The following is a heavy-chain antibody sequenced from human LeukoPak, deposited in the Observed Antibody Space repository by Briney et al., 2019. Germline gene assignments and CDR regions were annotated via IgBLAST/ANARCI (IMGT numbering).Heavy chain of an antibody. CDR1: GYTFTGYY. CDR2: INPNSGGT. Sequence: ASVKVSCKASGYTFTGYYMHWVRQAPGQGLEWTGWINPNSGGTNYAQKFQGRVTMTRDTSISTAYMELSRLRSDDTAVYYCARLLEWSQARDYWGQGTLVGVSS. V-gene: IGHV1-2*02. CDR3: ARLLEWSQARDY. J-gene: IGHJ4*02. D-gene: IGHD3-3*01.